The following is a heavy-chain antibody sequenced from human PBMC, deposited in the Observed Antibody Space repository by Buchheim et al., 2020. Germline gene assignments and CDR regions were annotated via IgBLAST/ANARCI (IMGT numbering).Heavy chain of an antibody. Sequence: QLQLQESGPGLVKPSETLSLTCTVSGGSISNSDNYWGWIRQAPGKGPEWIGGIYYSGNTHYNPSLKSRVTISVDTSKNQFTLRLTSVSAADTSVYYCARDEQWLIRLLYWGQGTL. CDR3: ARDEQWLIRLLY. D-gene: IGHD6-19*01. CDR2: IYYSGNT. V-gene: IGHV4-39*02. J-gene: IGHJ4*02. CDR1: GGSISNSDNY.